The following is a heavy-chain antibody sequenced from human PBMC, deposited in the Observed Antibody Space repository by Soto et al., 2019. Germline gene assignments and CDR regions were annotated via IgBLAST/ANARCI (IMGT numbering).Heavy chain of an antibody. V-gene: IGHV3-23*01. CDR2: ISRSGGSP. CDR3: ARRLDYDILTGTIDY. D-gene: IGHD3-9*01. Sequence: EVQLLESGGGLVQPGGSLRLSCAASGFTFHNYAMSWVRQAPGKGLEWVSAISRSGGSPYYADSVRGRFTVSRDNSKQTLYLQMNSLRAEDTAVYYCARRLDYDILTGTIDYWGQGTLVTVSS. CDR1: GFTFHNYA. J-gene: IGHJ4*02.